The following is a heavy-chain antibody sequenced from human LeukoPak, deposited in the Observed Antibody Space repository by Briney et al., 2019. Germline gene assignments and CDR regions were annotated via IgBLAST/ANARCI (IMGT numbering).Heavy chain of an antibody. D-gene: IGHD6-13*01. CDR1: GFTFSDYY. J-gene: IGHJ4*02. CDR3: ARARRIAAAGPFDY. CDR2: ISSSGSTI. V-gene: IGHV3-11*04. Sequence: GGSLRLSCAASGFTFSDYYMSWIRQAPGKGLEWVSYISSSGSTIYYADSVKGRFTISRDNAKNSLYLQMNSLRGEDTAVYYCARARRIAAAGPFDYWGQGTLVTVSS.